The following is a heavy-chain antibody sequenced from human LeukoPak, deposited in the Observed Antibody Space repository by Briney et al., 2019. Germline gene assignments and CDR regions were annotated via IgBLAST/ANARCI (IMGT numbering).Heavy chain of an antibody. D-gene: IGHD3-22*01. CDR2: IRYDGSNK. CDR1: GFTFSSYG. CDR3: ARGEDISGYRNWFDP. J-gene: IGHJ5*02. Sequence: GGSLRLSCAASGFTFSSYGMHWVRQAPGKGLEWVAFIRYDGSNKYYADSVKGRFTISRDNSKNTLYLQMNSLRAEDTAVYYCARGEDISGYRNWFDPWGQGTLVTVSS. V-gene: IGHV3-30*02.